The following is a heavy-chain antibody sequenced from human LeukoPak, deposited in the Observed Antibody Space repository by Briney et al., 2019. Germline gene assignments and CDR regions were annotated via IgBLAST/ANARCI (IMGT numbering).Heavy chain of an antibody. CDR2: IYPGDSDT. D-gene: IGHD2-15*01. V-gene: IGHV5-51*01. J-gene: IGHJ4*02. Sequence: GGSLKISCKGSGYSFTSYWIGWVRQMPGKGLEWMGIIYPGDSDTRYSPSFQGQVTISADKSISTAYLQWSSLKASDTAMYYCARGAPAARCSGGSCNPLYGGRGTRVTVS. CDR3: ARGAPAARCSGGSCNPLY. CDR1: GYSFTSYW.